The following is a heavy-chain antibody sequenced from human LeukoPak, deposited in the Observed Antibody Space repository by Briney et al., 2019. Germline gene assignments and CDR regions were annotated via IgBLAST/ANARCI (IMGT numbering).Heavy chain of an antibody. Sequence: AGGSLRLFCAASGFTFSSYAMSWVRQAPGKGLEWVSAISGSGGSTYYADSVKGRFTISRDNSKNTLYLQMNSLRAEDTAVYYCAKDPDRGWLFSLGAFDIWGQGTMVTVSS. J-gene: IGHJ3*02. CDR3: AKDPDRGWLFSLGAFDI. V-gene: IGHV3-23*01. CDR1: GFTFSSYA. CDR2: ISGSGGST. D-gene: IGHD3-9*01.